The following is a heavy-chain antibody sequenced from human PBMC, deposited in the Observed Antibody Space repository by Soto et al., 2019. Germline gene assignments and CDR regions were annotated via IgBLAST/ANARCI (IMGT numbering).Heavy chain of an antibody. D-gene: IGHD3-22*01. V-gene: IGHV4-34*01. Sequence: SETLFLTCAVYGGSFSGYYWSWIRQPPGKGLEWIGEINHSGSTNYNPSLKSRVTISVDTSKNQFSLKLSSVTAADTAVYYCARVPTSSGYYYPYYYYGMDVWGQGTTVTVSS. CDR2: INHSGST. CDR3: ARVPTSSGYYYPYYYYGMDV. J-gene: IGHJ6*02. CDR1: GGSFSGYY.